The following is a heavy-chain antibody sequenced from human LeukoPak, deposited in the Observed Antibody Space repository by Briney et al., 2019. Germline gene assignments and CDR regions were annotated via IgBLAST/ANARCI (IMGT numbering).Heavy chain of an antibody. CDR2: ISYDGSNK. CDR1: GFTFSSYA. J-gene: IGHJ4*02. D-gene: IGHD3-16*02. CDR3: ARDYDYVWGSYRKYYFDY. Sequence: QPGGSLRLSCAASGFTFSSYAMPWVRQAPGKGLEWVAVISYDGSNKYYADSVKGRFTISRDNSKNTLYLQMNSLRAEDTAVYYCARDYDYVWGSYRKYYFDYWGQGTLVTVSS. V-gene: IGHV3-30-3*01.